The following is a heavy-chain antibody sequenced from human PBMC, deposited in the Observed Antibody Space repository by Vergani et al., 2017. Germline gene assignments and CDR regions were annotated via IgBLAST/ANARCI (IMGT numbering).Heavy chain of an antibody. CDR1: GYTFTGYY. J-gene: IGHJ4*02. V-gene: IGHV1-2*02. D-gene: IGHD3-9*01. CDR3: ARESAYFSELFDHAPPHPFDY. CDR2: INPNSGGT. Sequence: QVQLVQSGAEVKKPGASVKVSCKASGYTFTGYYMHWVRQAPGQGLEWMGWINPNSGGTNYAQKFQGRVTMTRDTSISTAYMELSRLRSDDTAVYYCARESAYFSELFDHAPPHPFDYWGQGTLVTVSS.